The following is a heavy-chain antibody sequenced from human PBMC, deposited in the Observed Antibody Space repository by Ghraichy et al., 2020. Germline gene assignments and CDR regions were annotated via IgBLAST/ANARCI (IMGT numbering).Heavy chain of an antibody. CDR3: ARAPTVTTYYYGMDV. J-gene: IGHJ6*02. D-gene: IGHD4-17*01. V-gene: IGHV4-61*01. Sequence: SETLSLTCTVSGGSVSSGSYYWSWIRQPPRKGLEWIGYIYYSGRTNYNSSLKSRVTISVDSSKNLFSLKLSSVTAADTAVYYCARAPTVTTYYYGMDVWGQGTTVTVSS. CDR1: GGSVSSGSYY. CDR2: IYYSGRT.